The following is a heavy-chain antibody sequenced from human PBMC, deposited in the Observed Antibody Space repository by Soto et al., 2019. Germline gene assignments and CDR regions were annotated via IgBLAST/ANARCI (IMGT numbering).Heavy chain of an antibody. V-gene: IGHV1-8*01. CDR1: GYTFTSYD. D-gene: IGHD2-15*01. CDR3: SAVVAATRDGNYYYGMDV. Sequence: ASVKVSCKASGYTFTSYDINWVRQATGQGLEWMGWMNPNSGNTGYAQKFQGRVTMTRNTSISTAYMELSSLRSEDTAVYYCSAVVAATRDGNYYYGMDVWGQGTTVTASS. J-gene: IGHJ6*02. CDR2: MNPNSGNT.